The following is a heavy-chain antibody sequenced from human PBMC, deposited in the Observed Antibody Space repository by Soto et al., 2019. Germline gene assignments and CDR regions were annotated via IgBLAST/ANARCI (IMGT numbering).Heavy chain of an antibody. V-gene: IGHV3-23*01. D-gene: IGHD6-19*01. Sequence: PRGSLRLSCAASGFPFGENAMSWFRQAPGKGLEWVSGISDSGATTYYADSVRGRFTISRDNSKNTLYLQMKSLRAEDSASYYCAKEDTSSGSLDYWGQGALVTVSS. J-gene: IGHJ4*02. CDR1: GFPFGENA. CDR3: AKEDTSSGSLDY. CDR2: ISDSGATT.